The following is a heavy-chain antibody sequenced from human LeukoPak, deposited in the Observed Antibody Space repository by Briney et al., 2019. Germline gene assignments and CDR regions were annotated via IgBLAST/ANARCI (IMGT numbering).Heavy chain of an antibody. V-gene: IGHV1-8*01. Sequence: ASVKVSCKASGYTFTSYDINWVRQATGQGLEWMGWMNPNSGNTGYAQKFQGRVTMTRNTSISTAYMELSSLRSEDAAVYYCARGLGAAAWVDYWGQGTLVTVSS. CDR3: ARGLGAAAWVDY. CDR2: MNPNSGNT. D-gene: IGHD6-13*01. CDR1: GYTFTSYD. J-gene: IGHJ4*02.